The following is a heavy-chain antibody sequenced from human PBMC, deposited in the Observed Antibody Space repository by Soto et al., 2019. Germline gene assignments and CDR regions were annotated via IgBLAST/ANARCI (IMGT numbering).Heavy chain of an antibody. V-gene: IGHV4-4*02. Sequence: QVQLQESGPGLVKPSGTLALTCAVSSGSIRSSNWWSWVRQPPGKGLEWIGEIYHSGRTNSNPAPKSRVTLSVDKSKTQSSLKLSCVTAADTDVYYCARSGWRLRSFEIWGQGTMVTVSS. CDR1: SGSIRSSNW. CDR2: IYHSGRT. CDR3: ARSGWRLRSFEI. J-gene: IGHJ3*02. D-gene: IGHD4-17*01.